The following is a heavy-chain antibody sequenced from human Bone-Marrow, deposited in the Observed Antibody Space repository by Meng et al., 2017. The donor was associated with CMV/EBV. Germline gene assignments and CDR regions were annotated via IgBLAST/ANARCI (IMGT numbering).Heavy chain of an antibody. CDR3: AKGPSGGYCSSTSCDDY. CDR2: ISSSSSYI. V-gene: IGHV3-21*04. CDR1: QFTFSSYS. Sequence: GESLKISCATSQFTFSSYSMNWVRQAPGKGLEWVSSISSSSSYIYYADSVKGRFTISRDNSKNTLYLQMNSLRAEDTAVYYCAKGPSGGYCSSTSCDDYWGQGTLVTVSS. D-gene: IGHD2-2*03. J-gene: IGHJ4*02.